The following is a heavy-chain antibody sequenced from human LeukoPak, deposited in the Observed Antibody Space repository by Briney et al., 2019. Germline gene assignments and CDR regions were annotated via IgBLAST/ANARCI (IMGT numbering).Heavy chain of an antibody. CDR3: ARSRYTWNDVLDY. Sequence: SETLSLTCTVSGGSISSSYWSWIRQPPGKGLEWIGYFYYSGSTHYNPSLTSRVTISVDTSKNQFSLKLSSVTAADTAVYYCARSRYTWNDVLDYWGQGTLVTVSS. J-gene: IGHJ4*02. V-gene: IGHV4-59*12. D-gene: IGHD1-1*01. CDR1: GGSISSSY. CDR2: FYYSGST.